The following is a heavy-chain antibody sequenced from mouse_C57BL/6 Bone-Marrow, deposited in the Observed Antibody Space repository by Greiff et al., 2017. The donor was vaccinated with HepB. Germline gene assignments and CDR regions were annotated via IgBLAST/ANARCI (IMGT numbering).Heavy chain of an antibody. V-gene: IGHV2-2*01. D-gene: IGHD1-1*01. Sequence: VKLVESGPGLVQPSQSLSITCTVSGFSLTSYGVHWVRQSPGKGLEWLGVIWSGGSTDYNAAFISRLSISKDNSKSQVFFKMNSLQADDTAIYYCARPHYYGSSYDYAMDYWGQGTSVTVSS. CDR3: ARPHYYGSSYDYAMDY. J-gene: IGHJ4*01. CDR1: GFSLTSYG. CDR2: IWSGGST.